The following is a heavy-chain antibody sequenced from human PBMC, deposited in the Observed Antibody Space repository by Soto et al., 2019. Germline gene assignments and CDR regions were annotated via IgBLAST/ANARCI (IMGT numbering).Heavy chain of an antibody. Sequence: GGSLRLSCAASGFTISSNAMYWVRQAPGKGLEWVSAISDRGDATHYADSVKGRFTISRDTSKNTLYLQLNTLRADDTAVYYCAKDKPGTTSFDYWGQGTLVTVSS. V-gene: IGHV3-23*01. CDR1: GFTISSNA. CDR2: ISDRGDAT. CDR3: AKDKPGTTSFDY. D-gene: IGHD1-1*01. J-gene: IGHJ4*02.